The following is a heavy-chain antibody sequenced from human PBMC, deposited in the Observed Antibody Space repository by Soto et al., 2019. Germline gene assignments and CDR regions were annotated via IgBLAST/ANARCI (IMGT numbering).Heavy chain of an antibody. CDR1: GYTFSSYA. CDR2: INAGYGNT. Sequence: ASVKVSCKASGYTFSSYAMHWVRQAPGQRLEWMGWINAGYGNTKSSQKFQDRVTISRGTSASTAYMELTSLRSEDTAVYYCARDTGDGTFDFWGQGTLVTVSS. D-gene: IGHD7-27*01. V-gene: IGHV1-3*01. J-gene: IGHJ4*02. CDR3: ARDTGDGTFDF.